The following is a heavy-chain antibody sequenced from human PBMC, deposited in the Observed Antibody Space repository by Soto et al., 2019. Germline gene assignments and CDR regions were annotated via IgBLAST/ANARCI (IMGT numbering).Heavy chain of an antibody. V-gene: IGHV5-51*01. CDR3: ASLTYYDSSGYGPDAFDI. CDR1: GYSFTSYW. Sequence: ESLTISFTGSGYSFTSYWIGLVRQMPGKGLEWMGIIYPGDSDTGYSPSFQGQVTISADKSISTAYLQWSSLKASDTAMYYCASLTYYDSSGYGPDAFDIWGQGTMVTV. D-gene: IGHD3-22*01. J-gene: IGHJ3*02. CDR2: IYPGDSDT.